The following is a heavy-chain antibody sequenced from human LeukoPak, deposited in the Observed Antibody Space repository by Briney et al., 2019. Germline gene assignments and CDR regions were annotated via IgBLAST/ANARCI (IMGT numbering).Heavy chain of an antibody. CDR2: IYYSGST. Sequence: SETLSLTCAVSGGSISSSSYYWAWIRQPPGKGLEWIGTIYYSGSTYHNPSLKSRVTMSVDTSRNQFSLKLSSVDAADTAVYYCAKAGVRYFDSSGLYAFDFWGQGTAVTVSS. CDR3: AKAGVRYFDSSGLYAFDF. CDR1: GGSISSSSYY. D-gene: IGHD3-22*01. J-gene: IGHJ3*01. V-gene: IGHV4-39*01.